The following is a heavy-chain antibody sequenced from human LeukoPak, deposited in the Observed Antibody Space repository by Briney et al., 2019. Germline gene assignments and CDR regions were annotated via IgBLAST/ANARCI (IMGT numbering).Heavy chain of an antibody. Sequence: PGGSLRLSCAASGFTFSSYEMNWVRQAPGKGLEWVSYISSSGSTIYYADSVKGRFTISRDNAKNSLYLQMNSLRAEDTAVYYCARGSFDILTGLRSYAFDIWGQGTVVTVSS. V-gene: IGHV3-48*03. CDR3: ARGSFDILTGLRSYAFDI. J-gene: IGHJ3*02. D-gene: IGHD3-9*01. CDR2: ISSSGSTI. CDR1: GFTFSSYE.